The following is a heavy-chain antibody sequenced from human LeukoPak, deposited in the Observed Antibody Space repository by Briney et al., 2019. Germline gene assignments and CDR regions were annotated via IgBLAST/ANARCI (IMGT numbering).Heavy chain of an antibody. CDR3: ASDPRHMGALDY. CDR2: ISAYNGNT. J-gene: IGHJ4*02. Sequence: ASVKVSCKASGYTFTSYGISWVRQAPGQGLEWMGWISAYNGNTNYAQKLQGRVTMTTDTSTSTAYMELRSLRSEDTAVYYCASDPRHMGALDYWGQGTLVTVSS. D-gene: IGHD2-21*01. CDR1: GYTFTSYG. V-gene: IGHV1-18*01.